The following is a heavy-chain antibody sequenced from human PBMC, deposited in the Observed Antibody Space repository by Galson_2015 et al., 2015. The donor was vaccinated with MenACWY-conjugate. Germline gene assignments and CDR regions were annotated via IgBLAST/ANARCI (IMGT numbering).Heavy chain of an antibody. CDR2: ISASGSRT. D-gene: IGHD2-2*01. V-gene: IGHV3-23*01. Sequence: SLRLSCAVSGFTFSSYAISWVRQAPGKGLEWVSGISASGSRTSYVDSVKGRFTISRDNSKNTVYLQMNSLRVEDTAVYYCVRKIESASSCRTGAWFDPWGQGTLVTVSS. CDR3: VRKIESASSCRTGAWFDP. CDR1: GFTFSSYA. J-gene: IGHJ5*02.